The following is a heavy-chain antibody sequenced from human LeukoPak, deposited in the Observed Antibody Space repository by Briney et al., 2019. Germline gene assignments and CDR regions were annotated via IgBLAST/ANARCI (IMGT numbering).Heavy chain of an antibody. D-gene: IGHD5-12*01. J-gene: IGHJ6*03. Sequence: PGGSLRLSCAASGFSFSNFAMNWVRLAPGKGLEWVSSISGSGGNTYYADSVNGRVTISRDNSMDTLYLHINGLRVEDTATYFCAKSGCGGYNYYYYDMDAWGKGTTVTVSS. V-gene: IGHV3-23*01. CDR3: AKSGCGGYNYYYYDMDA. CDR2: ISGSGGNT. CDR1: GFSFSNFA.